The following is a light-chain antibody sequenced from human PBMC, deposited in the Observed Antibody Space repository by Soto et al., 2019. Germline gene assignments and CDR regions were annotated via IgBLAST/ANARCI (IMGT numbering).Light chain of an antibody. CDR2: AAS. V-gene: IGKV3-11*01. CDR3: QLRSNWPVT. Sequence: EIVLTQSPATLSLSPGDRATLSCRASQSVSSYLAWYQQKPGQAPRLLMYAASNRATGIPARFSGSGSGTDFTLSISSLEPEDFAVYYCQLRSNWPVTFGPGTKVDIK. J-gene: IGKJ3*01. CDR1: QSVSSY.